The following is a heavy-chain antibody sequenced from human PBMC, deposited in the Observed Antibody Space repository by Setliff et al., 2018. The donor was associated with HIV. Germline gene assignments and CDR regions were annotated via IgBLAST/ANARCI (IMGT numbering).Heavy chain of an antibody. J-gene: IGHJ4*02. CDR3: GRLSETAMASFDS. Sequence: PSQTLSLTCSVSGGSINSYHWSWIRQSPGKGLEWIGYIYKSGTTNYSSSLKSRVTISADPSKNQFSLKLTSVTAADTAVYYCGRLSETAMASFDSWGQGTLVTVSS. CDR1: GGSINSYH. CDR2: IYKSGTT. D-gene: IGHD5-18*01. V-gene: IGHV4-4*08.